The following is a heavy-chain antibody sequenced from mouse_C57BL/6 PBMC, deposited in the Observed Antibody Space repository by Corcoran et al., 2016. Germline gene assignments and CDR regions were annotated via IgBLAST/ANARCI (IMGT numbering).Heavy chain of an antibody. CDR3: ARYDYNLDY. V-gene: IGHV9-3*01. CDR2: INTYSGVP. CDR1: GYTFTTYG. Sequence: QIQLVQSGPELKKPGETVKISCKASGYTFTTYGMSWVKQAPGKGLKWMGWINTYSGVPTYADDFKGRFAFSLETSASTAYLQINNLKNEDTATYFCARYDYNLDYWGQGTTLTVSA. D-gene: IGHD2-4*01. J-gene: IGHJ2*01.